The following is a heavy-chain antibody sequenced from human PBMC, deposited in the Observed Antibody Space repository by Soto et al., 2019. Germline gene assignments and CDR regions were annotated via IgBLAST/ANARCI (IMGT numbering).Heavy chain of an antibody. J-gene: IGHJ3*02. CDR3: ATGGGGIATDAFDI. CDR2: ISYDGRDK. Sequence: QVQLVESGGGVVQPGRSLGLSCAASAFPFNRYAMHWVRQAPGNGLEWVAFISYDGRDKSYADSVKGRFTISRDNSKSTLDLQMNTLRPGDTVVYNCATGGGGIATDAFDIWGQGTMVTVSS. CDR1: AFPFNRYA. D-gene: IGHD6-13*01. V-gene: IGHV3-30*04.